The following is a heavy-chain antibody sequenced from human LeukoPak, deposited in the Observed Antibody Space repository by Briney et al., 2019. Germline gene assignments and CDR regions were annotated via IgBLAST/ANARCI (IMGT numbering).Heavy chain of an antibody. CDR1: GYTFTSYY. Sequence: GASVKVSCKASGYTFTSYYMHWVRRAPGQGLEWMGIINPSGGSTIYAQKFQGRVTMTRDMSTSTVYMELSSLRSEDTAVYYCARDPKDDTSGYYYFDYWGQGTLVTVSS. CDR3: ARDPKDDTSGYYYFDY. D-gene: IGHD3-22*01. CDR2: INPSGGST. V-gene: IGHV1-46*01. J-gene: IGHJ4*02.